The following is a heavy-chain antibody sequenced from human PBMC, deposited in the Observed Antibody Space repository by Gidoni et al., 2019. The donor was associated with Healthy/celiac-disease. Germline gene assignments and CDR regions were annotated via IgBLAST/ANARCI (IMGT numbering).Heavy chain of an antibody. V-gene: IGHV1-46*01. J-gene: IGHJ6*02. CDR3: ARDLGYCSGGSCYSSYYYYGMDV. CDR1: GSTFPSYS. CDR2: INPSGGST. Sequence: QVQLVQSGAEVTKPGASVKVSCKASGSTFPSYSMHCVRQAPGQGLEWMGIINPSGGSTSYAQKFQGRVTMTRDTSTSTVYMELSSLRSEDTAVYYCARDLGYCSGGSCYSSYYYYGMDVWGQGTTVTVSS. D-gene: IGHD2-15*01.